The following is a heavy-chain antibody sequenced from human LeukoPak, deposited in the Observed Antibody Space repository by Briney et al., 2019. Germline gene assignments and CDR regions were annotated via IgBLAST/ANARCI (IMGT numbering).Heavy chain of an antibody. CDR3: AKGAGSGWFGELSFFY. CDR1: GFSFSSYG. CDR2: ISYDGSDR. J-gene: IGHJ4*02. V-gene: IGHV3-30*18. Sequence: GGSLRLSCAASGFSFSSYGMHWVRQAPGKGPEWVTLISYDGSDRSYANSAKGRFTISRDNSKNTLSLQMNRLRPEDTAVYYCAKGAGSGWFGELSFFYWGQGALVTVSS. D-gene: IGHD3-10*01.